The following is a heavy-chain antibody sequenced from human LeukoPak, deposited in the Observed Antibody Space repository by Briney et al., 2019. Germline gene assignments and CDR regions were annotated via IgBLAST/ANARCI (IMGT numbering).Heavy chain of an antibody. CDR2: ISYDGSNK. Sequence: GGSLRLSCAPSGYTFSRYAMHWVREAPGKGLEWVAVISYDGSNKYYADSVKARFTISRDNTKNTLYLQMNSLRTEHKAVYYCARSTAMVPGSFDYWGQGTLVTVSS. CDR3: ARSTAMVPGSFDY. V-gene: IGHV3-30-3*01. CDR1: GYTFSRYA. J-gene: IGHJ4*02. D-gene: IGHD5-18*01.